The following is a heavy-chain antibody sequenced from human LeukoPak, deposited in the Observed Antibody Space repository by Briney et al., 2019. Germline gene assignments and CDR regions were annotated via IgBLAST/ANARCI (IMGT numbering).Heavy chain of an antibody. CDR2: IGYSGST. Sequence: AETLSLTCAASGCSISSYYWSWIRQPPGKGLEWIGYIGYSGSTNYNASLKSRVTISVDTSKNQFSQKLSSVTAADTAVYYCARTTEGGYSYGYFYYYYMDLWGKGTRVTLSS. CDR1: GCSISSYY. D-gene: IGHD5-18*01. CDR3: ARTTEGGYSYGYFYYYYMDL. J-gene: IGHJ6*03. V-gene: IGHV4-59*01.